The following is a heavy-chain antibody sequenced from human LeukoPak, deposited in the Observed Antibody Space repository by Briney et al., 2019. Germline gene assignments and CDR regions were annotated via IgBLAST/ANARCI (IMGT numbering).Heavy chain of an antibody. D-gene: IGHD3-3*01. J-gene: IGHJ6*03. V-gene: IGHV4-4*07. CDR1: GGSTSSYY. Sequence: SETLSLTCTVSGGSTSSYYWSWIRQPAGKGLEWIGRIYTSGSTNYNPSLKSRVTMSVDTSKNQFSLKLSSVTAADTAVYYCARGYFWSGPVEYYMDVWGKGTTVTVSS. CDR3: ARGYFWSGPVEYYMDV. CDR2: IYTSGST.